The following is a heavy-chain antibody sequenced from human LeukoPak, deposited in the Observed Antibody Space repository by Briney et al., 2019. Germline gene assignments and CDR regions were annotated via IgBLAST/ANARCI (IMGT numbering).Heavy chain of an antibody. CDR2: IYYSGST. CDR3: ARAEAPDDSSGYYYYYYYMDV. V-gene: IGHV4-30-4*08. Sequence: PSQTLSLTCTVSGGSISSGDYYWSWIRQPPGKGLEWIGYIYYSGSTYYNPSLKSRVTISVDTSKNQFSLKLSSVTAADTAVYYCARAEAPDDSSGYYYYYYYMDVWGKGTTVTVSS. D-gene: IGHD3-22*01. CDR1: GGSISSGDYY. J-gene: IGHJ6*03.